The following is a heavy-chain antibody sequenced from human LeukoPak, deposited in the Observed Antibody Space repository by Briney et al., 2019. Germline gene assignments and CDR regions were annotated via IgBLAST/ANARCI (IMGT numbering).Heavy chain of an antibody. Sequence: ASVKVSCKASGYTFTSHGISWVRQAPGQGLEWMGWINPNSGGTNYAQKFQGRVTMTRDTSISTAYMELSRLRSDDTAVYYCAREMRYDTNTADYWGQGTLVTVSS. CDR3: AREMRYDTNTADY. CDR2: INPNSGGT. D-gene: IGHD2-8*01. CDR1: GYTFTSHG. V-gene: IGHV1-2*02. J-gene: IGHJ4*02.